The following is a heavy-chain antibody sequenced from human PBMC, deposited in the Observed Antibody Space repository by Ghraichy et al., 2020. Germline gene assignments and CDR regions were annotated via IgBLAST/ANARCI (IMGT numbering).Heavy chain of an antibody. J-gene: IGHJ6*02. CDR3: AKDVVAVGDRVDYYYYGMDV. CDR2: ISGSGGST. D-gene: IGHD2-15*01. Sequence: GGSLRLSCAASGFTFSSYAMSWVRQAPGKGLEWVSAISGSGGSTYYADSVKGRFTISRDNSKNTLYLQMNSLRAEDTAVYYCAKDVVAVGDRVDYYYYGMDVWGQGTTVTVSS. CDR1: GFTFSSYA. V-gene: IGHV3-23*01.